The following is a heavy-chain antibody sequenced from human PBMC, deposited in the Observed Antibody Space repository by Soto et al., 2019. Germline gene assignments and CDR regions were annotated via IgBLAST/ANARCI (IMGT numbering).Heavy chain of an antibody. Sequence: GGSLRLSCAASGFTFSSYDMHWVRQATGKGLEWVSAIGTAGDTYYPGSVKGRFTISRENAKNSLYLQMNSLRAGDTAVYYCARAYSSSPFYYYYYMDVWGKGTTVTVSS. CDR1: GFTFSSYD. CDR2: IGTAGDT. J-gene: IGHJ6*03. V-gene: IGHV3-13*01. D-gene: IGHD6-6*01. CDR3: ARAYSSSPFYYYYYMDV.